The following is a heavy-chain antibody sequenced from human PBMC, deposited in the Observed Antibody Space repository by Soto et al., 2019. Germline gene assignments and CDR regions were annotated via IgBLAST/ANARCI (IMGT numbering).Heavy chain of an antibody. J-gene: IGHJ3*02. Sequence: EVQLLESGGGLVQPGGSLRLSCAASGFTFSSYAMSWVRQAPGKGLEWVSTISDSGGSTYYADSVKGRFTISRDKSKNTLYLQMHSLRAEDTAVYYCATLVTTVTTEPDAFDIWGQGTMVTVSS. CDR3: ATLVTTVTTEPDAFDI. D-gene: IGHD4-17*01. V-gene: IGHV3-23*01. CDR1: GFTFSSYA. CDR2: ISDSGGST.